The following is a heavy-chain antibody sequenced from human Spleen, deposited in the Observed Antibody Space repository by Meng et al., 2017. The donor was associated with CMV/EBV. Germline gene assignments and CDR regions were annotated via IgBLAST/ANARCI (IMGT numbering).Heavy chain of an antibody. CDR1: GFTVSANY. J-gene: IGHJ4*02. V-gene: IGHV3-53*01. CDR3: ARVEATSFDH. D-gene: IGHD5-12*01. Sequence: GESLKISCAASGFTVSANYMSWVRQAPGKGLEWVSVIYSGGDTYYADSVKGRFTISRDNSKNTVYLQLNSLRAEDTAVYYCARVEATSFDHWGQGTLVTVSS. CDR2: IYSGGDT.